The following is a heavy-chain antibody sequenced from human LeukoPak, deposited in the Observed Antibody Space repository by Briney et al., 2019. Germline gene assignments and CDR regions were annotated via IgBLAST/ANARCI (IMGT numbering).Heavy chain of an antibody. J-gene: IGHJ4*02. Sequence: GGSLRLSCAASGFTFSSYEMNWVRQAPGKGLVWVSRINSDGSSTSYADSVKGRFTISRDNAKNTLYLQMNSLRAEDTAVYYCARVTYRAVAGTFGYWGQGTLVTVSS. CDR2: INSDGSST. V-gene: IGHV3-74*01. CDR3: ARVTYRAVAGTFGY. D-gene: IGHD6-19*01. CDR1: GFTFSSYE.